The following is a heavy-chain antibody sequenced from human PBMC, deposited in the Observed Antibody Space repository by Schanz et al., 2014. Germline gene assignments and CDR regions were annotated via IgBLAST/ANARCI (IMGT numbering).Heavy chain of an antibody. Sequence: QVQLVQSGAEVKKPGSSVKVSCKASGYTFISYGISWVRQAPGQGLEWMGIINPSGGGTSYALRFQDRVTVTRDTSRSTVYMELSSLRSEDTAVYYCARTIAYGGSSGYFDYWGQGTLVTVSS. D-gene: IGHD4-17*01. V-gene: IGHV1-46*03. J-gene: IGHJ4*02. CDR3: ARTIAYGGSSGYFDY. CDR2: INPSGGGT. CDR1: GYTFISYG.